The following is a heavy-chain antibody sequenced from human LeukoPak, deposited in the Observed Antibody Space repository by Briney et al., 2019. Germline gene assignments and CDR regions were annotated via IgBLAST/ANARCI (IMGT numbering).Heavy chain of an antibody. D-gene: IGHD6-19*01. CDR2: ISYDGSNK. CDR3: AKEGSGWYEDYFDY. J-gene: IGHJ4*02. CDR1: GFTISSYW. V-gene: IGHV3-30*18. Sequence: GGSLRLSCAASGFTISSYWMNWVRQAPGKGLEWVAVISYDGSNKYYADSVKGRFTISRDNSKNTLYLQMNSLRAEDTAVYYCAKEGSGWYEDYFDYWGQGTLVTVSS.